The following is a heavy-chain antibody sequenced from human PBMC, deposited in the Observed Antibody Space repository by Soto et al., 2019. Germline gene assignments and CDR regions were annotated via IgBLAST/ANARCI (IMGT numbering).Heavy chain of an antibody. Sequence: GGSLRLSCAASGFTFSSYAMSWVRQAPGKGLEWVSAISGSGGSTYYADSVKGRFTISRDNSKNTLYLQMNSLRAEDTAVYYCARVYGDYRRFYYYGMDVWGQGTTVTVSS. D-gene: IGHD4-17*01. V-gene: IGHV3-23*01. CDR2: ISGSGGST. J-gene: IGHJ6*02. CDR1: GFTFSSYA. CDR3: ARVYGDYRRFYYYGMDV.